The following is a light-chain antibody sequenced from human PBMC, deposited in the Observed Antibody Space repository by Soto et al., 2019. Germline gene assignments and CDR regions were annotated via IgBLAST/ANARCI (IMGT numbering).Light chain of an antibody. V-gene: IGLV2-11*01. CDR1: SSDVGGYNY. Sequence: QSALTQPRSVSGSPGQSVTISCTGTSSDVGGYNYVSWYQQHPGKAPKLMIYDVNKRPSGVPDRFSGSKSGNTASLTISGLQAEDEADYFCCSYAVSYTLYVFGTGTKVTVL. J-gene: IGLJ1*01. CDR2: DVN. CDR3: CSYAVSYTLYV.